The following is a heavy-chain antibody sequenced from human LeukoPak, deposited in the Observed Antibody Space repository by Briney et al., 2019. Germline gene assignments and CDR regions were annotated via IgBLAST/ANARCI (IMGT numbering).Heavy chain of an antibody. V-gene: IGHV3-23*01. J-gene: IGHJ4*02. Sequence: GGSLRLSCAASGFTFSSYAMSWVRQAPGKGLEWVSAISGSGGSTYYADSVKGRFTISRDNSKNTLYLQMNSLRAEDTAVYYCAKVKGIVGGPNCCFDYWGQGTLLTVSP. CDR1: GFTFSSYA. D-gene: IGHD1-26*01. CDR2: ISGSGGST. CDR3: AKVKGIVGGPNCCFDY.